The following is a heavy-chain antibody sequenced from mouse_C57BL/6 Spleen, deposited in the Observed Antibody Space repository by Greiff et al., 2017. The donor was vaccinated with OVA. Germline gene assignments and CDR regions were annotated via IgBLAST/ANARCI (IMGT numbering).Heavy chain of an antibody. CDR1: GYSITSGYY. V-gene: IGHV3-6*01. CDR3: ARANYYGSFFDY. J-gene: IGHJ2*01. D-gene: IGHD1-1*01. CDR2: ISYDGSN. Sequence: VQLQQSGPGLVKPSQSLSLTCSVTGYSITSGYYWNWIRQFPGNKLEWMGYISYDGSNNYNPSLKNRISITRDTSKNQFFLKLNSVTTEDTATYYCARANYYGSFFDYWGQGTTLTVSS.